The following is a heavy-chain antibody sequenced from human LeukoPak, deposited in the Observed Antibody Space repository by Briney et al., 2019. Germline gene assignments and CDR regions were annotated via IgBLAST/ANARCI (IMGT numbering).Heavy chain of an antibody. CDR2: IKQDGSEK. V-gene: IGHV3-7*01. Sequence: GGSLRLSCAASGFTFSSYWMSWVRQAPGKGLEWVANIKQDGSEKYYVDSAKGRFTISRGNAKNSLYLQMNSLRAEDTAVYYCARDGGGWLVRSRFDPWGQGTLVTVSS. CDR1: GFTFSSYW. J-gene: IGHJ5*02. CDR3: ARDGGGWLVRSRFDP. D-gene: IGHD6-19*01.